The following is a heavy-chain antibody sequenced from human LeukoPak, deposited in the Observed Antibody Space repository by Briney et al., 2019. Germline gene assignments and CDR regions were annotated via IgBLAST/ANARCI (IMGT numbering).Heavy chain of an antibody. D-gene: IGHD2-15*01. CDR2: INPSGGST. CDR3: ARAIVVVVAATPSIRPQNWFDP. V-gene: IGHV1-46*01. Sequence: ASVKVSCKASGYTFTSYYMHWVRQAPGQGLEWMGLINPSGGSTSYAQKFQGRVTMTRDTSTSTVYMELSSLRSEDTAVYYCARAIVVVVAATPSIRPQNWFDPWGQGTLVTVSS. CDR1: GYTFTSYY. J-gene: IGHJ5*02.